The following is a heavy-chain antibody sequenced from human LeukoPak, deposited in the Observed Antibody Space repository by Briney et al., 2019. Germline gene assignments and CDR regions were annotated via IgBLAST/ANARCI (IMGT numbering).Heavy chain of an antibody. D-gene: IGHD3-22*01. V-gene: IGHV5-51*01. CDR3: ARQPNYYDTRGYLSHAFDI. J-gene: IGHJ3*02. CDR2: IYPGDSDT. CDR1: GYRFTSYW. Sequence: GESLKISCKGSGYRFTSYWIGWVRQMPGKGLECMGIIYPGDSDTRYSPSFQGQVTISADKSISTAYLQWSSLKASDTAMYYCARQPNYYDTRGYLSHAFDIWGKGTMVTVSS.